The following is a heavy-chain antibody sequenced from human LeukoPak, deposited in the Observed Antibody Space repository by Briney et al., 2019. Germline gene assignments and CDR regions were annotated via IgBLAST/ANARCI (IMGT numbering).Heavy chain of an antibody. J-gene: IGHJ4*01. Sequence: ASVTVSCKASGYTFTGYYMHWVRQAPGQGRGWMGWMNHNTGGTNYAQKFKARVTMTRDTTISTAYMQLSRLTSDDTAVYYCASYPRYSSSPSFDYWGQGTLVTVSS. V-gene: IGHV1-2*02. CDR1: GYTFTGYY. D-gene: IGHD5-18*01. CDR2: MNHNTGGT. CDR3: ASYPRYSSSPSFDY.